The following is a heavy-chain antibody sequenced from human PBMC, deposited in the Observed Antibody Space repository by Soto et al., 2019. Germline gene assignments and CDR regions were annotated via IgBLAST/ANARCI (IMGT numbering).Heavy chain of an antibody. Sequence: SETLSLTCIVSGGSITSYHWSWIRQFPGKGLEWIAYTSYTGNTNYNPSLKSRVTISMDTSRNQFSLRLSSMTAADTAVYFCATSEYSSLSINWFDPWGPGTLVTVSS. V-gene: IGHV4-59*08. J-gene: IGHJ5*02. CDR1: GGSITSYH. CDR3: ATSEYSSLSINWFDP. CDR2: TSYTGNT. D-gene: IGHD6-6*01.